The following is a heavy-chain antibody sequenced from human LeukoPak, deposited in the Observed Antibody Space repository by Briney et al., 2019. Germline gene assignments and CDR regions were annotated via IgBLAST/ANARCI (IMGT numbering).Heavy chain of an antibody. CDR2: VRGSDAGT. J-gene: IGHJ4*02. D-gene: IGHD1-26*01. CDR3: AKNRGGSYYSGSDY. Sequence: GSLRLSCAASGFTFSSYAMNWVRQAPGKGLEWVSAVRGSDAGTSYADSVKGRFTISRGNSKNTLYLQMNSLRAEDTAVYYCAKNRGGSYYSGSDYWGQGTLVTVSS. CDR1: GFTFSSYA. V-gene: IGHV3-23*01.